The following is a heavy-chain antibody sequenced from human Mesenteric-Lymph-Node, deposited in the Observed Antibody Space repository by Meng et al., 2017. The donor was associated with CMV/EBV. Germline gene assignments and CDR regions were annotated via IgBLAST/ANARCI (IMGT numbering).Heavy chain of an antibody. D-gene: IGHD4-17*01. CDR3: AKGDHRGGDYVDAFDV. CDR2: SSWDGGSI. Sequence: GGSLRLSCAASGFTFHDYTMHWVRQAPGKGLEWVSLSSWDGGSIYYADAVKGRFTISRDNSKNSLYLQMTSLRTEDTALYYCAKGDHRGGDYVDAFDVWGQGTMVTVSS. V-gene: IGHV3-43*01. CDR1: GFTFHDYT. J-gene: IGHJ3*01.